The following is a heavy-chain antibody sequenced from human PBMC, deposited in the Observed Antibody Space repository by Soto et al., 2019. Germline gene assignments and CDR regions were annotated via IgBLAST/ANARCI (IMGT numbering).Heavy chain of an antibody. D-gene: IGHD5-18*01. V-gene: IGHV4-59*01. CDR2: IYYSGST. J-gene: IGHJ5*02. CDR1: GGSISSYY. Sequence: SETLSLTCTVSGGSISSYYWSWIRQPPGKGLEWIGYIYYSGSTNYNPSLKSRVTISVDTSKNQFSLKLSSVTAADTAVYYCARAGYSYGNWFDPWGQGTLVTVSS. CDR3: ARAGYSYGNWFDP.